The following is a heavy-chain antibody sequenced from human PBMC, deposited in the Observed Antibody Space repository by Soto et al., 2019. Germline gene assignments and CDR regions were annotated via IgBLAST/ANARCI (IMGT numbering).Heavy chain of an antibody. CDR1: GFTFGDPY. CDR2: ISPGSRYP. V-gene: IGHV3-11*06. Sequence: PGGSLRLSCAGSGFTFGDPYMSWIRQAPGKGLEWLSYISPGSRYPAYADSVKGRFTISRDNAKRSLYLQMMSLTAEDTAIYYCVRGGGGGLFDPWGQGTMVTVPQ. J-gene: IGHJ5*02. CDR3: VRGGGGGLFDP. D-gene: IGHD2-15*01.